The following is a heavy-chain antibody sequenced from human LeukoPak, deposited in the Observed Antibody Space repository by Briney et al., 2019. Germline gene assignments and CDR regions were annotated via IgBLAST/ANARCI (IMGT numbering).Heavy chain of an antibody. CDR3: ARLSVQQWLVKDYYYGMDV. D-gene: IGHD6-19*01. Sequence: SETLSLTCTVSGGSISSYYWSWIRQPPGKGLEWIGYIYYSGSTNYNPSLKSRVTISVDTSKNQFSLKLSSVTAADTAVYYCARLSVQQWLVKDYYYGMDVWGQGTTVTVSS. V-gene: IGHV4-59*08. CDR2: IYYSGST. J-gene: IGHJ6*02. CDR1: GGSISSYY.